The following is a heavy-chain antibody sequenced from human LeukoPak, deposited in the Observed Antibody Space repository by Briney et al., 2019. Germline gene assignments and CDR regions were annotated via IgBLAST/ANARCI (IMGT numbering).Heavy chain of an antibody. CDR2: LYYSGTT. Sequence: SETLSLTCTVSGGSISSSSYQWGWIRQPPGKGLEWIGSLYYSGTTYYNPSLKSRVTVSVDRSKHQFSLQLKSVTPEDTAVYYCARDRGAYENFDYWGQGTLVTVSS. V-gene: IGHV4-39*07. D-gene: IGHD5-12*01. CDR3: ARDRGAYENFDY. CDR1: GGSISSSSYQ. J-gene: IGHJ4*02.